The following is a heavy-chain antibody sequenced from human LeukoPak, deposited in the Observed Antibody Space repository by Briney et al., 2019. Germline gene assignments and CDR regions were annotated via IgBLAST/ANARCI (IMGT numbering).Heavy chain of an antibody. CDR2: ISSSSSYI. CDR1: GFTFSSYS. V-gene: IGHV3-21*01. Sequence: GGSLRLSCAASGFTFSSYSMNWVRQAPGKGLEWVSSISSSSSYIYYADSVKGRFTISRDNAKNSLYLHMNSLRAEDTAVYYCARDFSPVVVTPRSYFDYWGQGTLVTVSS. D-gene: IGHD3-22*01. CDR3: ARDFSPVVVTPRSYFDY. J-gene: IGHJ4*03.